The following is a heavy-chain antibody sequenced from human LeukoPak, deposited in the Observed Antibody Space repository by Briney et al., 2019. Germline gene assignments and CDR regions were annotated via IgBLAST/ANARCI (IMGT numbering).Heavy chain of an antibody. CDR3: AREGLWYYGSSGPGAFDI. D-gene: IGHD3-22*01. CDR2: IYSGGST. J-gene: IGHJ3*02. V-gene: IGHV3-53*04. CDR1: GFTVSSNY. Sequence: PGGSLRLSCAASGFTVSSNYMSWVRQAPGKGLEWVSVIYSGGSTYYADSVKGRFTISRHNSKNTLYLQMNSLRAEDTAVYYCAREGLWYYGSSGPGAFDIWGQGTMVTVSS.